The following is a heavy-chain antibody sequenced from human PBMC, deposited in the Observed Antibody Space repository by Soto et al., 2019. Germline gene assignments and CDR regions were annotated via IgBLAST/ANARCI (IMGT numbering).Heavy chain of an antibody. CDR2: TFTGGST. Sequence: EVQLVETGGGLIQPGGSLRLSCLASGFSVTTNYIIWVRQPPGKGLEWISTTFTGGSTHYADYVKVRFSISRDNSKITVYLQMNNLRVEDTAVYYCAKKPPSSIQGWAFSMDVWGQGTTGSVSS. CDR1: GFSVTTNY. V-gene: IGHV3-53*02. CDR3: AKKPPSSIQGWAFSMDV. J-gene: IGHJ6*02. D-gene: IGHD1-26*01.